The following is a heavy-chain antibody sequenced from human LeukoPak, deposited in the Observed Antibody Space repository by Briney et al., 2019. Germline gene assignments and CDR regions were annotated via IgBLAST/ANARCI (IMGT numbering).Heavy chain of an antibody. CDR2: IYYSGST. J-gene: IGHJ4*02. D-gene: IGHD5-18*01. CDR1: GGSISSSSYY. V-gene: IGHV4-39*01. Sequence: SETLSLTCTVSGGSISSSSYYWGWIRQPPGKGLEWIGSIYYSGSTYYNPSLKSRVTISVDTSKNQFSLKLSSVTAADTAVYYCASLTYTAMVLHWGQGTLVTVSS. CDR3: ASLTYTAMVLH.